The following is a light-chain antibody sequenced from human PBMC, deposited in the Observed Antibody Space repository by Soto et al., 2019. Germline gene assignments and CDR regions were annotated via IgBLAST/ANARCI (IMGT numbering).Light chain of an antibody. Sequence: VLTQPPSVSGAPGQRVTISCTGSSSNIGAGYDVHWYQQLPGTAPKLLIYGNTNRPSGVPDRISGSKSGTSASLAISVLQAEDETDYYCQSYDSSLSGYVFGTGTKVTVL. J-gene: IGLJ1*01. CDR3: QSYDSSLSGYV. V-gene: IGLV1-40*01. CDR1: SSNIGAGYD. CDR2: GNT.